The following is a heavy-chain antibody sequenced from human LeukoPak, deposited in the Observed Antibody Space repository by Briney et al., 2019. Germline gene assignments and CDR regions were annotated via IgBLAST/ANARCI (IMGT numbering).Heavy chain of an antibody. J-gene: IGHJ4*02. CDR1: GGSISSSSYY. Sequence: TSETLSLTCTVSGGSISSSSYYWGWIRQPPGKGLEWIGSIYYSGSTYYNPSLKSRVTISVDTSKNQLSLKLSSVTAADTAVYYCARLDPAARHFDYWGQGTLVTVSS. V-gene: IGHV4-39*01. D-gene: IGHD6-6*01. CDR3: ARLDPAARHFDY. CDR2: IYYSGST.